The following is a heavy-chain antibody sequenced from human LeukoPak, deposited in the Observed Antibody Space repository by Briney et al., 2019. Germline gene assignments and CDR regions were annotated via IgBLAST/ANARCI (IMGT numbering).Heavy chain of an antibody. D-gene: IGHD1-14*01. J-gene: IGHJ4*02. CDR3: ATDHSGPFDY. CDR2: IDYSGGSS. CDR1: GFALGSYE. Sequence: PGGSLRLSCTVSGFALGSYEMSWIRQAPGRGLEWVSSIDYSGGSSYYADSVKGRFTISRDNSKNTPYLQMNSLRAEDTAVYYCATDHSGPFDYWGQGTLVTVSS. V-gene: IGHV3-23*01.